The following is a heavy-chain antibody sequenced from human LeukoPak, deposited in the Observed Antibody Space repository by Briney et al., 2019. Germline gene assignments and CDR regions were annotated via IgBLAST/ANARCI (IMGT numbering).Heavy chain of an antibody. CDR3: ARVVGTTWFYYTMDV. D-gene: IGHD1-7*01. V-gene: IGHV4-39*07. CDR1: GGSISSSSYY. J-gene: IGHJ6*02. Sequence: SETLSLTCTVSGGSISSSSYYWGWIRQPPGKGLEWIGSIYYSGSTYYNPSLESRVTISVDTSQNQFSLKLSSVTAADTAVYYCARVVGTTWFYYTMDVWGQGTTVTVSS. CDR2: IYYSGST.